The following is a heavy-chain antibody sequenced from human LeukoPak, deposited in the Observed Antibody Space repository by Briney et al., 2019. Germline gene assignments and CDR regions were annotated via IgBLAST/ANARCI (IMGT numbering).Heavy chain of an antibody. V-gene: IGHV3-7*03. CDR2: IKQDGSEK. CDR1: GFTLSSYW. D-gene: IGHD3-16*01. CDR3: AKAIQGRTWYYYYGMDV. J-gene: IGHJ6*02. Sequence: GGSLRLSCAASGFTLSSYWMSWVRQAPGKGLEWVANIKQDGSEKYYVDSVKGRFTISRDNAKNFLYLQMNSLRAEDTALYYCAKAIQGRTWYYYYGMDVWGQGTTVTVSS.